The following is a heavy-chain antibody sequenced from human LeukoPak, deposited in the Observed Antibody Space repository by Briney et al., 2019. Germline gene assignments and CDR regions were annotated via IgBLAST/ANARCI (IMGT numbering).Heavy chain of an antibody. Sequence: EASETLSLTCTVSGYSISSGYYWGWIRQPPGKGLEWIGSIYHSGSTYYNPSLKSRVTISVDTSKNQFSLKLSSVTAADTAVYYCAAAGRKLGGKHFDYWGQGTLVTVSS. CDR3: AAAGRKLGGKHFDY. CDR2: IYHSGST. CDR1: GYSISSGYY. D-gene: IGHD1-14*01. V-gene: IGHV4-38-2*02. J-gene: IGHJ4*02.